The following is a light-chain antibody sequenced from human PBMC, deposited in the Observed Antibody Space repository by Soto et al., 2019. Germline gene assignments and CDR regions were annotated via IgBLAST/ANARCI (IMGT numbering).Light chain of an antibody. CDR2: KDS. CDR3: QSADNSGIV. CDR1: ALPKQY. V-gene: IGLV3-25*03. J-gene: IGLJ2*01. Sequence: SYELTQPPSVSVSPGQTARITCSGDALPKQYAYWYQQKPGQAPVVVIYKDSERPSGIPERFSGSSSGTTVTLTISGVQAEDEADYYCQSADNSGIVFGGGTKVTVL.